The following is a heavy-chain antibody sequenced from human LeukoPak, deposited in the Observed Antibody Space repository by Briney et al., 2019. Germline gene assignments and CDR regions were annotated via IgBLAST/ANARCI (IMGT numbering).Heavy chain of an antibody. D-gene: IGHD6-19*01. J-gene: IGHJ4*02. CDR2: IKQDGSEK. Sequence: GGSLRLSCAATGFTFSNYWMSWVRQAPGKGLEWVANIKQDGSEKYYVDSVKGRFTISRDNAKNSLYLQMNSLRADDTAVYYCARDCPYSSGWYVFDYWGQGTLVTVSS. V-gene: IGHV3-7*04. CDR1: GFTFSNYW. CDR3: ARDCPYSSGWYVFDY.